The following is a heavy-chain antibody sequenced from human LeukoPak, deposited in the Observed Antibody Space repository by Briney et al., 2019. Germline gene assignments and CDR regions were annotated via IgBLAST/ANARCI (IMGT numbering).Heavy chain of an antibody. CDR2: IIPIFGTA. CDR3: ARGGTGTTYYYYYYMDV. D-gene: IGHD1-7*01. V-gene: IGHV1-69*05. CDR1: GGTFSSYA. Sequence: GSSVKVSCKASGGTFSSYAISWVRQAPGQGLEWMGGIIPIFGTANYAQKFQGRVTITTDESTSTAYMELSSLRSEDTAVYYCARGGTGTTYYYYYYMDVWGKGTTVTVSS. J-gene: IGHJ6*03.